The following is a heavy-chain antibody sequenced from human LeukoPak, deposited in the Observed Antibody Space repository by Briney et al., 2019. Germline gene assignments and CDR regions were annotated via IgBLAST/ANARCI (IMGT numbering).Heavy chain of an antibody. Sequence: ASVKVSCKASGYTFTGYYMHWVRQAPGQGLEWMGWINPNSGGTNYAQKFQGRVTMTRDTSISTAYMELSRLRSDDPAVYYCARDILDCSSTSCYSGDVWGKGTTVTVSS. CDR1: GYTFTGYY. J-gene: IGHJ6*04. CDR3: ARDILDCSSTSCYSGDV. V-gene: IGHV1-2*02. CDR2: INPNSGGT. D-gene: IGHD2-2*02.